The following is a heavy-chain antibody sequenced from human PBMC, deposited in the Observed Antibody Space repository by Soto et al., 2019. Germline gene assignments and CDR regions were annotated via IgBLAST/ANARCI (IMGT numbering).Heavy chain of an antibody. Sequence: ASVKVSCKASGGTFSSYAISWVRQAPGQGLEWMGRIIPILGIANYAQKFQGRVTITADKSTSTAYMELSSLRSEDTAVYYCARAGGVGATAFDIWGQGTMVTVSS. CDR3: ARAGGVGATAFDI. CDR2: IIPILGIA. V-gene: IGHV1-69*04. CDR1: GGTFSSYA. D-gene: IGHD1-26*01. J-gene: IGHJ3*02.